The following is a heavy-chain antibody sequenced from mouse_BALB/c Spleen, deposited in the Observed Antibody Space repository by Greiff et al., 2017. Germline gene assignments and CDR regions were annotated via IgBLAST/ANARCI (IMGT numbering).Heavy chain of an antibody. CDR2: IWGDGST. D-gene: IGHD2-12*01. Sequence: VKVVESGPGLVAPSQSLSITCTVSGFSLTGYGVNWVRQPPGKGLEWLGMIWGDGSTDYNSALKSRLSISKDNSKSQVFLKMNSLQTDDTARYYCARVGAYDDDAMDYWGQGTSVTVSS. CDR3: ARVGAYDDDAMDY. V-gene: IGHV2-6-7*01. J-gene: IGHJ4*01. CDR1: GFSLTGYG.